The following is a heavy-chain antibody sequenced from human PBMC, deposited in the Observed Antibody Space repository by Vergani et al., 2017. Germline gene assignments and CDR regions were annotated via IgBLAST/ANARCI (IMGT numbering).Heavy chain of an antibody. CDR3: AKHFRGWGIDY. Sequence: VQLLESGGDLVQPGGSLRLSCATSGFTLSNYDMQWIRQGPGKGLEFVAFIQFDGSNQYYADSVKGRFTLSRDFSKNTLYLQMNSLRTDETATYYCAKHFRGWGIDYWGQGTQVIVSS. J-gene: IGHJ4*02. D-gene: IGHD3-16*01. CDR1: GFTLSNYD. V-gene: IGHV3-30*02. CDR2: IQFDGSNQ.